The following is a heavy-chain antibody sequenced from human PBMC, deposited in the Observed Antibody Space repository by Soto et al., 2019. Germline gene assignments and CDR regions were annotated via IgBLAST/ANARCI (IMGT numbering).Heavy chain of an antibody. V-gene: IGHV4-39*02. CDR1: GGSISSSSYY. D-gene: IGHD2-21*02. J-gene: IGHJ5*02. Sequence: SETLSLTCTVSGGSISSSSYYWGWIRQPPGKGLEWIGSIYYSGSTYYNPSLKSRVTISVDTSKNQFSLKLSSVTAADTAVYYCARDCGGGNSDWFDPWGQGTLVTVSS. CDR2: IYYSGST. CDR3: ARDCGGGNSDWFDP.